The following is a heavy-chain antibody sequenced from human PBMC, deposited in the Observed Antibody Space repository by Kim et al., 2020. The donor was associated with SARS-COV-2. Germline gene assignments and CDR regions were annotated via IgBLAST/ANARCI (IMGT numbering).Heavy chain of an antibody. Sequence: SETLSPTCSVSGGSISTFYWSWIRQPPGKGLELIGYISNNGSPTYNPSLKSRVIVSVDTSKNQFSLKLSSVTAADTAVYFCARGGAYCTSGTCAFDPWGQGTLVTVSS. CDR3: ARGGAYCTSGTCAFDP. V-gene: IGHV4-59*01. J-gene: IGHJ5*02. CDR2: ISNNGSP. D-gene: IGHD2-15*01. CDR1: GGSISTFY.